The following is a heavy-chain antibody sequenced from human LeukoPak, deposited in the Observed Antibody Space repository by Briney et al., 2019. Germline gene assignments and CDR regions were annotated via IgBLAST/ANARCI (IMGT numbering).Heavy chain of an antibody. CDR2: INPNTGVT. CDR3: ARDRTTVTTGYYGMDV. V-gene: IGHV1-2*02. D-gene: IGHD4-17*01. Sequence: GASVKVSCKASGYTFTGYYMHWVRPAPGQGLEWMGWINPNTGVTNYAQKFQGRVTLTRDTSIITAYMELTRLRSDDTAMYYCARDRTTVTTGYYGMDVWGQGTTLTVSS. J-gene: IGHJ6*02. CDR1: GYTFTGYY.